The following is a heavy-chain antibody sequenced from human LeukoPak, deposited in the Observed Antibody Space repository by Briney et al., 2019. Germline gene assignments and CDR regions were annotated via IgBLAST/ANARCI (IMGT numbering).Heavy chain of an antibody. CDR3: AKGAYDFLEIAYFDY. Sequence: GGSLRLSCAASGFTFSSYAMNWVRQAPGKGLEWAAVVIGSSGATDYADSVKGRFTISRDNSKNTLFLQMNSLRAEDTAIYYCAKGAYDFLEIAYFDYWGQGALVTVSS. J-gene: IGHJ4*02. CDR2: VIGSSGAT. V-gene: IGHV3-23*01. D-gene: IGHD3-3*01. CDR1: GFTFSSYA.